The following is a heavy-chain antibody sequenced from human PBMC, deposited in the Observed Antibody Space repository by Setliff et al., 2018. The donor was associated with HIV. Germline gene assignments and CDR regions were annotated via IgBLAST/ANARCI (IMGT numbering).Heavy chain of an antibody. V-gene: IGHV4-39*01. CDR2: IYYSGST. CDR1: AGSIRSSTYY. J-gene: IGHJ4*02. Sequence: PSETLSLTCTVSAGSIRSSTYYWAWIRQPPGKGLEWIGTIYYSGSTYYNPSLKSRATISVYTSKNQFSLKLSSVTAADTAVYYCIIAYSSGWLTPMGFDSWGQGTLVTVSS. CDR3: IIAYSSGWLTPMGFDS. D-gene: IGHD6-19*01.